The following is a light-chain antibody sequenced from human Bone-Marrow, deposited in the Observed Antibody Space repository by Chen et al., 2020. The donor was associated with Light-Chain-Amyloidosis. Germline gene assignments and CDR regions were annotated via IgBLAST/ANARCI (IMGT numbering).Light chain of an antibody. CDR1: NIGSTS. V-gene: IGLV3-21*02. CDR2: DDS. J-gene: IGLJ3*02. CDR3: QVWDRSSALPV. Sequence: SYVLTQPSSVSVAPGQTATIACVGNNIGSTSVHWYQQTPGQAPLLVVYDDSDRPSGIPERLSGCNAGNTATLTSSRVEAGDEADYYCQVWDRSSALPVFGGGTKLTVL.